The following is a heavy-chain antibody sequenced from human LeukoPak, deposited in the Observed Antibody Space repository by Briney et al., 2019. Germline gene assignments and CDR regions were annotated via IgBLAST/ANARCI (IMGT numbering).Heavy chain of an antibody. J-gene: IGHJ4*02. D-gene: IGHD6-19*01. V-gene: IGHV3-23*01. CDR1: GFTFSSYA. CDR2: ISGSGGST. CDR3: AKAPTRIAVAAHFDY. Sequence: TGGSLRLSCAASGFTFSSYAMSWVRQAPGKGLEWVSAISGSGGSTYYADSVKGRFTISRDNSKNTLYLQMNSLRAEDTAVYYCAKAPTRIAVAAHFDYWGQGTLVTVSS.